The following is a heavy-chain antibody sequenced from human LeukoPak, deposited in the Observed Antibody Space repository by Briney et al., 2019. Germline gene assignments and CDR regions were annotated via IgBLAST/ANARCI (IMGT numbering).Heavy chain of an antibody. V-gene: IGHV1-18*01. CDR1: GYTFTSYG. CDR2: ISAYNGNT. Sequence: ASVKVSCKASGYTFTSYGISWVRQTPGQGLEWMGWISAYNGNTNYAQKLRGRVTMTTDTSTSTAYMELRSLRSDDTAVYYCARVLDANWFDPWGQGTLVTVSS. CDR3: ARVLDANWFDP. D-gene: IGHD3/OR15-3a*01. J-gene: IGHJ5*02.